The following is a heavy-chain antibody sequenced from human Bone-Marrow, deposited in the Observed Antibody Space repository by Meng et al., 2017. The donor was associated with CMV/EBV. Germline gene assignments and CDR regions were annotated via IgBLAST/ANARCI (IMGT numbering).Heavy chain of an antibody. J-gene: IGHJ4*02. CDR2: ISHSGSS. D-gene: IGHD3-3*01. V-gene: IGHV4-61*01. CDR1: GGSVSSGNYY. Sequence: GSLRLSCTVSGGSVSSGNYYWSWIRQPPGKGLESIGYISHSGSSNYNPSLRSRVTISIDTSKNQFSLKLSSVTAADTAVYYCARHAPLNYDFWSGPIREFDYWGQGTLVTVSS. CDR3: ARHAPLNYDFWSGPIREFDY.